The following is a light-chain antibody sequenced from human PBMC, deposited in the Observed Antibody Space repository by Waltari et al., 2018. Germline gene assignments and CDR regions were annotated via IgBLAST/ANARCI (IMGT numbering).Light chain of an antibody. Sequence: IVLTQSPGTLSLSPGERATLSCRASQSLTKKYLAWYQQKPGQDPRLLVYGASSRAAGIPDRFSGSGSGTDFTLTISRLEPEDFAVYYCQQYGSSIMYTFGQGTKLEIK. CDR3: QQYGSSIMYT. J-gene: IGKJ2*01. CDR1: QSLTKKY. V-gene: IGKV3-20*01. CDR2: GAS.